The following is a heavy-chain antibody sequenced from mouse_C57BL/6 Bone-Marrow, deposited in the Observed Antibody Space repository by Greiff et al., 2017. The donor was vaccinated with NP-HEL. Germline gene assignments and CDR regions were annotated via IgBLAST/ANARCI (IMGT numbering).Heavy chain of an antibody. CDR3: ARGRELYYFDY. J-gene: IGHJ2*01. Sequence: EVQLQQSGPGLVKPSQSRSLTCSVTGYSITSGYYWNWIRQFPGNKLEWMGYISYDGSNNYNPSLKNRISITRDTSKNQFFLKLNSVTTEDTATYYCARGRELYYFDYWGQGTTLTVSS. CDR1: GYSITSGYY. CDR2: ISYDGSN. V-gene: IGHV3-6*01.